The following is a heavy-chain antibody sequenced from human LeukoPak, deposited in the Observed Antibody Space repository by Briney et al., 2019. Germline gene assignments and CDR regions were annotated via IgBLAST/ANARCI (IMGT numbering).Heavy chain of an antibody. CDR1: GGSISSSSYY. D-gene: IGHD3-22*01. CDR2: IYYSGST. Sequence: SETLSPTCTVSGGSISSSSYYWGWIRQPPGKGLEWIGSIYYSGSTYYNPSLKSRVTISVDTSKNQFSLKLSSVTAADTAVYYCASASPYYYDSSGYYSEVEDWGQGTMVTVSS. CDR3: ASASPYYYDSSGYYSEVED. V-gene: IGHV4-39*01. J-gene: IGHJ3*01.